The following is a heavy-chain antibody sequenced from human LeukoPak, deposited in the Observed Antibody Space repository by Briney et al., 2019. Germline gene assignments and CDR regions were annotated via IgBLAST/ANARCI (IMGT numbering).Heavy chain of an antibody. Sequence: GGSLRLSCGASGFTVSTYYMNWVRRAPGKGLEWVSIHYSGETTFYADSVKGRFIVSRDISKNMFFLHMSALRAEDPAVYYCARVGDHYHWFLDLWGRGTLVTVSS. J-gene: IGHJ2*01. CDR3: ARVGDHYHWFLDL. D-gene: IGHD3-9*01. CDR2: HYSGETT. CDR1: GFTVSTYY. V-gene: IGHV3-53*01.